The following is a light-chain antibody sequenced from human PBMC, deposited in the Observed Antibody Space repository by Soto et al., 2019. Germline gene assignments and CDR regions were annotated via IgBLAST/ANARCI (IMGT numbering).Light chain of an antibody. V-gene: IGKV1-12*01. CDR1: QDISTW. CDR2: AAS. CDR3: QQANSFPRT. Sequence: DSQMTQSPASVSASVGDRVTITCRASQDISTWLAWYQQKPGKAPKLLIYAASTLHVGVPSRFSGSGSGTDFTLTISSLQPEDFATYYCQQANSFPRTFGQGTKVDIK. J-gene: IGKJ1*01.